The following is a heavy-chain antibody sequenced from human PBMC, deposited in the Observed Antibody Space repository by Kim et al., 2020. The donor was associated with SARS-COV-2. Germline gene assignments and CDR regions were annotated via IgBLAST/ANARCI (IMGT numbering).Heavy chain of an antibody. CDR2: MNPNSGNT. D-gene: IGHD2-15*01. CDR1: GYTFTSYD. J-gene: IGHJ4*02. CDR3: ARGLWVVPTAPWGY. Sequence: ASVKVSCKASGYTFTSYDINWVRQATGQGLEWMGWMNPNSGNTGYAQKFQGRVTMTRNTSISTAYMELSSLRSEDTAVYYCARGLWVVPTAPWGYWGQGTLVTVSS. V-gene: IGHV1-8*01.